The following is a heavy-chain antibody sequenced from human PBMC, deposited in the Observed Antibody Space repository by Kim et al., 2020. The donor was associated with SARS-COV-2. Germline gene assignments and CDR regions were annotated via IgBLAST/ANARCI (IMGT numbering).Heavy chain of an antibody. CDR1: GGSISSSSYY. CDR2: IYYSGST. J-gene: IGHJ4*02. Sequence: SDTLSLTCTVSGGSISSSSYYWGWIRQPPGKGLEWIGSIYYSGSTYYNPSLKSRVTISVDTSKNQFSLKLSSVTAADTAVYYCARDPHDYGDYYFDYWGQGTLVTVSS. D-gene: IGHD4-17*01. V-gene: IGHV4-39*07. CDR3: ARDPHDYGDYYFDY.